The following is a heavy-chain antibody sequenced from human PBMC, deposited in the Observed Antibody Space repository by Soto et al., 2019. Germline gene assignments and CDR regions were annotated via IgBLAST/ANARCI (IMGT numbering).Heavy chain of an antibody. Sequence: ASVKVSCKASGYTFTSYYMHWVRQAPGQGLEWMGIINPSGGSTSYAQKFQGRVTMTRDTSTSTVYMELSSLRSEDTAVYYCARSLLSGSYRIDNWFDPWGQGTLVPVSS. CDR2: INPSGGST. V-gene: IGHV1-46*01. CDR1: GYTFTSYY. CDR3: ARSLLSGSYRIDNWFDP. J-gene: IGHJ5*02. D-gene: IGHD1-26*01.